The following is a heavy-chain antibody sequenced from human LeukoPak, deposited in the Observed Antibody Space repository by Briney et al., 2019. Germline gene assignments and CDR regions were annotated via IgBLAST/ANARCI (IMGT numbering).Heavy chain of an antibody. J-gene: IGHJ6*02. CDR2: ISYDGSNK. CDR3: AKFRSRWSNYYYYGMDV. Sequence: GGSLRLSCAASGFTFSNVWMSWVRQAPGKGLEWVAVISYDGSNKYYADSVKGRFTISRDNSKNTLYLQMNSLRAEDTAVYYCAKFRSRWSNYYYYGMDVWGQGTTVTVSS. CDR1: GFTFSNVW. V-gene: IGHV3-30*18. D-gene: IGHD6-13*01.